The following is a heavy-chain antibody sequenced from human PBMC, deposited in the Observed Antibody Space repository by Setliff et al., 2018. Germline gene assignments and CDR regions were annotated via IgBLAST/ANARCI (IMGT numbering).Heavy chain of an antibody. Sequence: LRPSCAASGFSFGGHDMHWVRQAPGKGLEWVAFIRYDGTTESYADSVRGRFTISRDNSKNTLYVQMNSLRAEDTAVYYCAKDPRDTYYNFGYWGQGTLVTVSS. CDR1: GFSFGGHD. CDR2: IRYDGTTE. CDR3: AKDPRDTYYNFGY. D-gene: IGHD3-3*01. J-gene: IGHJ4*02. V-gene: IGHV3-30*02.